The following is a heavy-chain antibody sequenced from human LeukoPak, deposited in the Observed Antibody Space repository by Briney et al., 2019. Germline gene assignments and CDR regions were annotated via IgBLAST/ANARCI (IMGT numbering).Heavy chain of an antibody. J-gene: IGHJ4*02. D-gene: IGHD3-22*01. CDR3: VRDGSYYDSSGYYYLY. V-gene: IGHV1-69*13. CDR1: GYTFTSYY. CDR2: ITPMFGTA. Sequence: ASVKVSCKASGYTFTSYYMHWVRQAPGQGLEWMGVITPMFGTANYAQKFQGRVTITADESTSTAYMELSSLRSEDTAVYHCVRDGSYYDSSGYYYLYWGQGTLVTVSS.